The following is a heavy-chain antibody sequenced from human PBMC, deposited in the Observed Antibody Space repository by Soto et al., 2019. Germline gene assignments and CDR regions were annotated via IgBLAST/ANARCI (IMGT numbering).Heavy chain of an antibody. D-gene: IGHD2-15*01. CDR2: ISAYNGNT. Sequence: QVQLVQSGAEVKKPGASVKVSCKASGYTFTSYGISWVRQAPGQGLEWLGWISAYNGNTNYAQKLQGRVTMTTDTSTSTAHMELRSLRSADTAVYYCARAYCSGGSCYPVDYWGQGTLVTVSS. V-gene: IGHV1-18*01. J-gene: IGHJ4*02. CDR1: GYTFTSYG. CDR3: ARAYCSGGSCYPVDY.